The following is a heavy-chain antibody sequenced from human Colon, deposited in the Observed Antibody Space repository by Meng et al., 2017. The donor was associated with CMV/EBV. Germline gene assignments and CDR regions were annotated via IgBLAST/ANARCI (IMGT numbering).Heavy chain of an antibody. Sequence: ASVKVSCKASGYTFTDYYIHWVRQAPGQGLEWLGWVNPISGGTTYARGIQGRVTITADKSTTTAYMEVSSLRSEDTAVYYCATGTAHDVQYYYFGMDVWGQGTAVTVSS. CDR1: GYTFTDYY. J-gene: IGHJ6*02. CDR3: ATGTAHDVQYYYFGMDV. V-gene: IGHV1-2*02. CDR2: VNPISGGT. D-gene: IGHD1-14*01.